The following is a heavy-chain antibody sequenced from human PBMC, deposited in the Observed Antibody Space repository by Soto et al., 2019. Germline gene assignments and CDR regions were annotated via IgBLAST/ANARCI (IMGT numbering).Heavy chain of an antibody. CDR1: GFPFSSYC. J-gene: IGHJ4*02. Sequence: XGSLIINCAASGFPFSSYCMHLVRQAPGKGLEWVALISYDGSNKYYADSVKGRFTISRDNSKNTLYLQMNSLRVEDTAVYYCAKEARYRSRTSRYQFDYWGQGTLVTVSS. V-gene: IGHV3-30*18. D-gene: IGHD2-2*01. CDR2: ISYDGSNK. CDR3: AKEARYRSRTSRYQFDY.